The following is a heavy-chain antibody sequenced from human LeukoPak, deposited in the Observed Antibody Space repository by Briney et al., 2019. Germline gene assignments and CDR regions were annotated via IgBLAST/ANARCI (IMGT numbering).Heavy chain of an antibody. Sequence: GGSLRLSCAASGFTLSSYSMNWVRQAPGKGLEWVAFIWYDGRSEDYVDSVKGRFTISRDNSKNTLYLQMNSLRAEDTAVYYCARLDESEGDYWGQGTLVTVSS. CDR3: ARLDESEGDY. J-gene: IGHJ4*02. V-gene: IGHV3-33*08. CDR1: GFTLSSYS. CDR2: IWYDGRSE.